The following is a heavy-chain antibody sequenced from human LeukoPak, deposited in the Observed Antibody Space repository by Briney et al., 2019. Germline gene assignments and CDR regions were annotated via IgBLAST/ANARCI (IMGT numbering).Heavy chain of an antibody. D-gene: IGHD2-2*01. J-gene: IGHJ4*02. CDR2: INPDDSDT. V-gene: IGHV5-51*01. CDR1: GNSFTNNW. Sequence: PGESRKISWKGSGNSFTNNWIAWVRQMPGKGLEWMGIINPDDSDTQYSAPFQGQVHISDDRSTSTAYLHWSSLKASDTAIYYCAKRRLTVYETSPWDPGLWGQGTLVTVSS. CDR3: AKRRLTVYETSPWDPGL.